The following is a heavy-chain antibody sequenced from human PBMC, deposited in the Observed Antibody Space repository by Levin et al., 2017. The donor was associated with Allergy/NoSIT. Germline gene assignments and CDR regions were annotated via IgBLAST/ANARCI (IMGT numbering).Heavy chain of an antibody. Sequence: GGSLRLSCAASGFPFTTYALAWVRQAPGEGLEWVASITAGGTNASVANSVQGRFTISRDNSKNTLFLQMNTLRVDDTAVYYCAKDLSPNLGFDSWGQGTLVTVSS. CDR2: ITAGGTNA. V-gene: IGHV3-23*01. CDR1: GFPFTTYA. J-gene: IGHJ4*02. D-gene: IGHD2/OR15-2a*01. CDR3: AKDLSPNLGFDS.